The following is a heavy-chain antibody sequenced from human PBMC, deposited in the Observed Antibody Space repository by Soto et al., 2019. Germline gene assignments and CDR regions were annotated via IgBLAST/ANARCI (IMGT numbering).Heavy chain of an antibody. J-gene: IGHJ2*01. CDR3: ARDRGYYSDWYFDL. V-gene: IGHV1-69*12. CDR1: GGTFSSYA. D-gene: IGHD2-15*01. CDR2: IIPIFGTA. Sequence: QVQLVQSGAGVKKPGSSVKVSCKASGGTFSSYAISWVRQAPGQGLEWMGGIIPIFGTANYAQKFQGRVTITADESTSTAYMELSSLRCDDTAVYYCARDRGYYSDWYFDLWGRGTLVTVSS.